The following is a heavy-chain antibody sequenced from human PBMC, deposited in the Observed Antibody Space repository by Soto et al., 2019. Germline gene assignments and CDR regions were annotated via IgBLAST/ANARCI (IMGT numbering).Heavy chain of an antibody. J-gene: IGHJ6*02. CDR2: IYYSGST. CDR3: ARHVKDYDFWSGLDYGMDV. CDR1: GGSISSSSYY. Sequence: QLQLQESGPGLVKPSETLSLTCTVSGGSISSSSYYWGWIRQPPGKGLEWSGSIYYSGSTYYNPPLKSRVTISVDTSKNQFSLKLSSVTAADTAVYYCARHVKDYDFWSGLDYGMDVWGQGTTVTVSS. V-gene: IGHV4-39*01. D-gene: IGHD3-3*01.